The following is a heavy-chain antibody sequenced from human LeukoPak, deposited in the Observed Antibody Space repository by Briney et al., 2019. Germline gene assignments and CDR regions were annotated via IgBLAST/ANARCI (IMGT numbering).Heavy chain of an antibody. CDR1: GFTFSSYA. CDR2: IYSGGST. J-gene: IGHJ4*02. Sequence: GGSLRLSCAASGFTFSSYAMSWVRQAPGKGLEWVSVIYSGGSTYYADSVKGRFTISRDNSKNTLYLQMNSLRAEDTAVYYCARDLFYYDSSGPSGVDYWGQGTLVTVSS. V-gene: IGHV3-66*01. CDR3: ARDLFYYDSSGPSGVDY. D-gene: IGHD3-22*01.